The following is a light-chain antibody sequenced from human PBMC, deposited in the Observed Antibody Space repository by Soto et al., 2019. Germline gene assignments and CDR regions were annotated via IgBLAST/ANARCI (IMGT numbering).Light chain of an antibody. V-gene: IGKV3-15*01. Sequence: EIVMTQSPATLSVSPGERATLSCRASQSVSSNLAWYQQKPGQAPRLLIYGASARATGIPARFSGSGSGIEFTLNNSIPHCEHFAVYSCHKYNISPPRPFGHGPKAEI. CDR2: GAS. CDR1: QSVSSN. CDR3: HKYNISPPRP. J-gene: IGKJ1*01.